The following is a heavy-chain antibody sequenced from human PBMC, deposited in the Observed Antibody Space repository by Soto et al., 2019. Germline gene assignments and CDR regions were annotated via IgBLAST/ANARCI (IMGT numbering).Heavy chain of an antibody. J-gene: IGHJ5*02. CDR3: ARGYFDWFGLDP. CDR1: GFTVSSNY. V-gene: IGHV3-53*01. D-gene: IGHD3-9*01. CDR2: IYSGGST. Sequence: GGSLRLSCAASGFTVSSNYMSWVRQAPGKGLEWVSVIYSGGSTYYADSVKGRFTISRDNSKNTLYLQMNSLRAEDTAVYYCARGYFDWFGLDPWAQPTLVTVYS.